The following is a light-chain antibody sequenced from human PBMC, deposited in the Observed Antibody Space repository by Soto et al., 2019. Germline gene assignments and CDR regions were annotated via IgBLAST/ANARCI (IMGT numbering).Light chain of an antibody. CDR3: QLEWT. CDR2: GAS. V-gene: IGKV3-15*01. J-gene: IGKJ1*01. CDR1: QSVSSN. Sequence: EIVMTQSPATLSVSPGERATLSCRASQSVSSNLAWYQQKPGQAPRLLIYGASTRATGITARFSGSGSGTEFTLTISSLQSEDFAVYYCQLEWTFGQGTKVEIK.